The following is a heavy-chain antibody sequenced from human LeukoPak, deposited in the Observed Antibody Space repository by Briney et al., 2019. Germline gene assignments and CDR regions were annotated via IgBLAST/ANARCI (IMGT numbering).Heavy chain of an antibody. V-gene: IGHV3-21*06. CDR3: VRDVGAVRGEVYFDY. CDR2: ITGSGPYM. J-gene: IGHJ4*02. CDR1: GFTFSTFA. D-gene: IGHD3-10*01. Sequence: GGSLRLSCAASGFTFSTFAMHWVRLSPGKGLEWVSSITGSGPYMLYADSVKHRFAISRDNTKNLLYLEMNSLRAEDTAMYFCVRDVGAVRGEVYFDYWGQGTLVTVSS.